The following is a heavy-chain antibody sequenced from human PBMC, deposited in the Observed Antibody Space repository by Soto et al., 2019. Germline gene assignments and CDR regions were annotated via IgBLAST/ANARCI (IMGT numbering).Heavy chain of an antibody. CDR3: ARAPNDYDILTGYLPYYYYYYMDV. J-gene: IGHJ6*03. CDR1: GFTFSSYS. D-gene: IGHD3-9*01. Sequence: GGSLRLSCAASGFTFSSYSMNWVRQAPGKGLEWVSSISSSSSYIYYADSVKGRFTISRDNAKNSLYLQMNSLRAEDTAVYYCARAPNDYDILTGYLPYYYYYYMDVWGKGTTVTVSS. CDR2: ISSSSSYI. V-gene: IGHV3-21*01.